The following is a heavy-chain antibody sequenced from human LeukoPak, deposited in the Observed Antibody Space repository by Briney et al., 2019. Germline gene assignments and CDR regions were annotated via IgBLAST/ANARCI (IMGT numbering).Heavy chain of an antibody. J-gene: IGHJ4*02. V-gene: IGHV4-59*11. Sequence: SETLSLTCTVSGGSISSHYWSWTRQPPGKGLEWIGYIHYIGTTNYNPSLKSRVTISVDTSKNQFSLKLISVTAADTAVYYCARSAYFGSAFDYWGQGNLVTVSS. CDR3: ARSAYFGSAFDY. D-gene: IGHD3-10*01. CDR1: GGSISSHY. CDR2: IHYIGTT.